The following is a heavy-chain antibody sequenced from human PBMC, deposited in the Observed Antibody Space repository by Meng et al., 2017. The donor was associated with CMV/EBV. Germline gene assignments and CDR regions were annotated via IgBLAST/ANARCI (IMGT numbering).Heavy chain of an antibody. Sequence: SETLSLTCAVYGGSFSGYYWSWIRQPPGKGLEWIGEINHSGSTNYNPSLKSRVTISVDTSKNQFSLKLSSVTAADTAVYYCARLPSSTYGLDYWGQGTLVTVSS. D-gene: IGHD4-17*01. CDR2: INHSGST. CDR3: ARLPSSTYGLDY. J-gene: IGHJ4*02. V-gene: IGHV4-34*01. CDR1: GGSFSGYY.